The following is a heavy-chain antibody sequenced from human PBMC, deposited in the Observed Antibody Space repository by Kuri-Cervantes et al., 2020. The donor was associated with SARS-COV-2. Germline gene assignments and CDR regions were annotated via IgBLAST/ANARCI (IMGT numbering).Heavy chain of an antibody. CDR1: GFTFSSYA. Sequence: GKSLKISCAASGFTFSSYAMHWVRQAPGKGLEWVAVISYDGSNKYYADSVKGRFTISRDNSKNTLYLQMNSLRAEDTAVYYCARTKSGYYFSAFDIWGQGTMVTVSS. D-gene: IGHD3-3*01. CDR3: ARTKSGYYFSAFDI. CDR2: ISYDGSNK. J-gene: IGHJ3*02. V-gene: IGHV3-30-3*01.